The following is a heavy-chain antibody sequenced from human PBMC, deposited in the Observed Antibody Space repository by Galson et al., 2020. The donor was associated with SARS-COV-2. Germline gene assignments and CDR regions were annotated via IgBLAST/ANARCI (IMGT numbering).Heavy chain of an antibody. V-gene: IGHV1-18*04. Sequence: ASVKVSCKASGYTFTSNGISWVRQAPGQGLEWMGWISAYNGNTNYAQKLQGRVTMTTDTSTSTAYMELRSLRSDDTAVYYCARDRYFDWLHYYYGMDVWGQGTTVTVSS. CDR2: ISAYNGNT. J-gene: IGHJ6*02. D-gene: IGHD3-9*01. CDR3: ARDRYFDWLHYYYGMDV. CDR1: GYTFTSNG.